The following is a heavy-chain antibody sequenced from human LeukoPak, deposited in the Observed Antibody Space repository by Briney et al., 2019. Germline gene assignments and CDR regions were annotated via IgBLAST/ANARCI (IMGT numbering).Heavy chain of an antibody. D-gene: IGHD1-26*01. CDR2: INHSGST. V-gene: IGHV4-34*01. CDR3: ATSFSGSYYNWFDP. CDR1: GGSFSGYY. J-gene: IGHJ5*02. Sequence: PSETLSLTCAVYGGSFSGYYWSWIRQPPGKGLEWIGEINHSGSTNYNPSLKSRVTISVDTSKNQFSLKLSSVTAADTAVYYCATSFSGSYYNWFDPWGQGTLVTVSS.